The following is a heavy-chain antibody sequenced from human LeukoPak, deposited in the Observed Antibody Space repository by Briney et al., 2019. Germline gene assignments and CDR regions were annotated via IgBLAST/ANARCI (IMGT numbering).Heavy chain of an antibody. CDR2: IKQDGSVQ. CDR3: ARDGIMTYAFDI. Sequence: GGSLRLSCSASGFTFSSYWMSWVRQAPGKGLEWMANIKQDGSVQNYVDSVKGRFTISRDNAKDSLFLQLNNLRAEDTAVYFGARDGIMTYAFDIWGQGTKVTVSP. D-gene: IGHD1-1*01. J-gene: IGHJ3*02. V-gene: IGHV3-7*01. CDR1: GFTFSSYW.